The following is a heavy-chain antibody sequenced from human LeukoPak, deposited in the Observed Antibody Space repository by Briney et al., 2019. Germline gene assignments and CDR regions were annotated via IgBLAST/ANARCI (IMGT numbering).Heavy chain of an antibody. CDR1: GGSINSRSYY. D-gene: IGHD3-10*01. CDR2: IYYSGST. J-gene: IGHJ5*02. CDR3: ARRGWFGEISLDP. Sequence: SETLSLTCTVSGGSINSRSYYWGWIRQPPGKGLKWIGSIYYSGSTYYNSSLKSRVTISVDTSKNQFSPNLSSVTAADTAVYYCARRGWFGEISLDPWGQGTLVTVSS. V-gene: IGHV4-39*01.